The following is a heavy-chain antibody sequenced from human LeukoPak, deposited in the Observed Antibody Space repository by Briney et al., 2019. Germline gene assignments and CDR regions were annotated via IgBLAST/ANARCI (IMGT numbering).Heavy chain of an antibody. J-gene: IGHJ4*02. Sequence: ASVKVSCKASGYTFTNNGIRWVRQAPGQGLEWMGWISYNGNTNYAQKLQGRVTMTTDTSTNTAYMELRSLRSDDTAVYYCAREYCRGGSCYWFDYWGQGTLVTVSS. CDR3: AREYCRGGSCYWFDY. D-gene: IGHD2-15*01. CDR2: ISYNGNT. V-gene: IGHV1-18*01. CDR1: GYTFTNNG.